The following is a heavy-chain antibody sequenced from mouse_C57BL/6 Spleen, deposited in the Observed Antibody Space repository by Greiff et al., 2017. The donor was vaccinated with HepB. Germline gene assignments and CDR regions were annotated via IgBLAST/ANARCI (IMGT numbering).Heavy chain of an antibody. J-gene: IGHJ1*03. Sequence: QVHVKQPGAELVKPGASVKMSCTASGYTFTSYWITWVKQRPGQGLEWIGDIYPGSGSTNYNEKFKSKATLTVDTSSSTAYMQLRSLTSEDSAVYDCARRYFEGGGTGTTVTVAS. CDR1: GYTFTSYW. V-gene: IGHV1-55*01. CDR2: IYPGSGST. CDR3: ARRYFEG.